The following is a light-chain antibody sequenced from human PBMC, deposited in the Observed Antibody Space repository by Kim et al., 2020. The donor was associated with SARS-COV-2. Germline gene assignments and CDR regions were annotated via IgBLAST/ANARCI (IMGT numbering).Light chain of an antibody. CDR3: QTWDSHTFV. Sequence: SVSPGQTVSITCSGDKLGDKYAYWYQQKPGQSPVLVIYQDDKRPSGIPERFSGSNSGDTATLTISGTQPMDEGDYYCQTWDSHTFVFGAGTKVTVL. CDR2: QDD. CDR1: KLGDKY. J-gene: IGLJ1*01. V-gene: IGLV3-1*01.